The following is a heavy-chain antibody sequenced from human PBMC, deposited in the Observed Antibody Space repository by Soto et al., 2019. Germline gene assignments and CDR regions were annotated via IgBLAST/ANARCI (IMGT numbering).Heavy chain of an antibody. Sequence: QVQLVESGGGLVKPGGSLRLSCAASGFTFSDYYMSWIRQAPGKGLEWVSYISSSSSYTNYADSVKGRFTISRDNAKNSLYLQMNILRAVDTAVYYCARIYGVNNYYYYYGMDVWGQGTTVTVSS. CDR3: ARIYGVNNYYYYYGMDV. V-gene: IGHV3-11*05. D-gene: IGHD4-17*01. CDR2: ISSSSSYT. CDR1: GFTFSDYY. J-gene: IGHJ6*02.